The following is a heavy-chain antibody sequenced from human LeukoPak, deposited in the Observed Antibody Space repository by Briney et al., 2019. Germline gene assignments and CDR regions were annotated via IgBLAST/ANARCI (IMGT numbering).Heavy chain of an antibody. CDR1: GFTFSDYY. Sequence: GGSLRLSCAASGFTFSDYYMSWIRQAPGKGLEWVSYISGSSTIRYYAESLKTRFTISRHNAKNSLYLQMNSLTAEDTAVYYCARGRGVEALFDPWGQGTLVTVSS. CDR2: ISGSSTIR. D-gene: IGHD2-8*01. CDR3: ARGRGVEALFDP. J-gene: IGHJ5*02. V-gene: IGHV3-11*01.